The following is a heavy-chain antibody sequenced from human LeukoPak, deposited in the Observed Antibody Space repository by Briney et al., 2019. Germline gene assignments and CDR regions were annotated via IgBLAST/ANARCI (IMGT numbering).Heavy chain of an antibody. V-gene: IGHV5-51*03. J-gene: IGHJ5*02. CDR3: ARRAVRHGGWYWFDP. CDR2: IYPGDSDT. D-gene: IGHD6-19*01. Sequence: GRSLNISCKGSGYNFTNYWIGWVRQMPGKGLEWMGIIYPGDSDTIYSPSFQGQITISADKSISTAYLQWSSLKASDTAMYYCARRAVRHGGWYWFDPWGQGTLVTVSS. CDR1: GYNFTNYW.